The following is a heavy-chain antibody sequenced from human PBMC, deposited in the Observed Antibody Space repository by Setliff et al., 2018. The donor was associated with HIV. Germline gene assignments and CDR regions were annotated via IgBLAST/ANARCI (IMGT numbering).Heavy chain of an antibody. CDR3: ARRMEMTPIGY. CDR1: GYTFTSHA. V-gene: IGHV7-4-1*02. Sequence: ASVKVSCKASGYTFTSHAMSWVRQAPGQGLEWMGWINTVTGNPTYAQGFTGRFVFSLDTSVSTAYLQISSLKAEDSAVYYCARRMEMTPIGYWGQGTLVTVSS. J-gene: IGHJ4*02. D-gene: IGHD2-15*01. CDR2: INTVTGNP.